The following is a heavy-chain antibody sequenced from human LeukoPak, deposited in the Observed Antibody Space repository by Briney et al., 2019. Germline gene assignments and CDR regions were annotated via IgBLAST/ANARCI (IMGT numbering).Heavy chain of an antibody. Sequence: SETPSLTCTVSGASTSSDYWSLIRQPPRKGQERIGYIYYSGSTNYTPSLKSRLTISVDTSKTQFSLKLSSVTAADTAAYYCAREYCSSSCYFDYWGQGTLVTVSS. CDR3: AREYCSSSCYFDY. V-gene: IGHV4-59*01. D-gene: IGHD2-2*01. CDR2: IYYSGST. CDR1: GASTSSDY. J-gene: IGHJ4*02.